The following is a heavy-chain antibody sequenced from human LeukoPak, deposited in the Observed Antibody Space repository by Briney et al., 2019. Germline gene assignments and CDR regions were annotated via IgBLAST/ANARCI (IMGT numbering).Heavy chain of an antibody. Sequence: PGGSLRLSCAASGYTFTSYYMHWVRQAPGQGLEWMGIINPSGGSTSYAQKFQGRVTMTRDTSTSTVYMELSSLRSEDTAVYYCARSIAAADPWGYWGQGTLVTVSS. CDR1: GYTFTSYY. CDR2: INPSGGST. V-gene: IGHV1-46*01. CDR3: ARSIAAADPWGY. D-gene: IGHD6-13*01. J-gene: IGHJ4*02.